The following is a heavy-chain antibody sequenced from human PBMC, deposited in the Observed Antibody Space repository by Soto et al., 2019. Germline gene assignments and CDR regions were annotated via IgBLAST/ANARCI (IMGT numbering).Heavy chain of an antibody. CDR1: GYNFTNYL. CDR2: INPSGSST. D-gene: IGHD1-7*01. J-gene: IGHJ4*02. Sequence: ASVKVSCRASGYNFTNYLIHWVRQAPGQRLEWMGIINPSGSSTSYAQKLQGRVTMTRDTSTSTVYMELSSLRSEDTAVYYCATLTGTNRPFDYWGQGTLVTVSS. CDR3: ATLTGTNRPFDY. V-gene: IGHV1-46*03.